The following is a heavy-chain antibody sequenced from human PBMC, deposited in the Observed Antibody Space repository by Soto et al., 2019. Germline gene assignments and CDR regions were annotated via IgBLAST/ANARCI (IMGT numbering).Heavy chain of an antibody. Sequence: GASVKVSCKASGGTFSSYAISWVRQAPGQGLEWMGGIIPIFGTANYAQKFQGRVTITADESTSTAYMELSSLRSEDTAVYYCARSTGIENWFDPWGQGTLLTVSS. CDR2: IIPIFGTA. D-gene: IGHD2-8*02. V-gene: IGHV1-69*13. CDR3: ARSTGIENWFDP. CDR1: GGTFSSYA. J-gene: IGHJ5*02.